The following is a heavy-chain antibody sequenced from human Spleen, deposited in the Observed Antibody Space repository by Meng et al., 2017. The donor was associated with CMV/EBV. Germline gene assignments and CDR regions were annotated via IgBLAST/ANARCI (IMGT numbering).Heavy chain of an antibody. D-gene: IGHD5-18*01. CDR1: GGSFSGYY. CDR2: INHSGST. Sequence: SETLSLTCAVYGGSFSGYYWSWIRQPPGKGLEWIGEINHSGSTNYNPSLKSRVTISVDTSKNQFSLKVNSVTAADTAVYYCARDRSRGYSYGYAFDIWGQGTMVTV. CDR3: ARDRSRGYSYGYAFDI. V-gene: IGHV4-34*01. J-gene: IGHJ3*02.